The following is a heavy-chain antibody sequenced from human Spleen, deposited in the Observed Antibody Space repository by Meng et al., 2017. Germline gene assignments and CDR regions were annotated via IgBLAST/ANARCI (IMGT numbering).Heavy chain of an antibody. D-gene: IGHD5-24*01. Sequence: QVQLVQSGAEVKKPGSSVKVSCKASGGTFSSYVISWVRQAPGQGLEWMGILNPSVGSTTYAQKFEGRVTMTRDTSTSTVYLEVSSLTSEDTAVYYCVRELRDTLYFDYWGQGALVTVSS. CDR2: LNPSVGST. J-gene: IGHJ4*02. CDR1: GGTFSSYV. CDR3: VRELRDTLYFDY. V-gene: IGHV1-46*03.